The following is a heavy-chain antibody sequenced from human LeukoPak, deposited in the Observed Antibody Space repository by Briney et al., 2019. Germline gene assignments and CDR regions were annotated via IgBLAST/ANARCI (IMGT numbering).Heavy chain of an antibody. V-gene: IGHV4-30-4*01. Sequence: PSQTLSLTCTVSGGSISSGDYYWSWIRQPPGKGLEWIGYIYYSGSTYYNPSLESRVTISVDTSKNQFSLKLSSVTAADTAVYYCARGIAAAGPLYYYYYYGMDVWGQGTTVTVSS. CDR1: GGSISSGDYY. CDR2: IYYSGST. J-gene: IGHJ6*02. D-gene: IGHD6-13*01. CDR3: ARGIAAAGPLYYYYYYGMDV.